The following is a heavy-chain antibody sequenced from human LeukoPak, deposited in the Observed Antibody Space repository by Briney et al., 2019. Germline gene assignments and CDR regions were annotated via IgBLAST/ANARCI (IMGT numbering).Heavy chain of an antibody. CDR1: GYSFSNYY. CDR3: AAHASRLDAFDI. D-gene: IGHD6-13*01. CDR2: INPNSGGT. V-gene: IGHV1-2*04. Sequence: ASVKVSCKASGYSFSNYYIHWVRQAPGQGLEWMGWINPNSGGTNYAQKFQGWVTMTRDTSINTAYMELSRLRSDDTAVYYCAAHASRLDAFDIWGQGTMVAVSS. J-gene: IGHJ3*02.